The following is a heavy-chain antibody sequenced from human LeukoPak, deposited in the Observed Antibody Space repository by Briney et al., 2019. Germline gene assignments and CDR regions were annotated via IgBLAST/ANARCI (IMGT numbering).Heavy chain of an antibody. CDR3: ARSDYFDY. Sequence: SVKGRFTISRDNAKNTLFLQMNSLRAEDTAVYFCARSDYFDYWGQGTLVTVSS. J-gene: IGHJ4*02. V-gene: IGHV3-74*01.